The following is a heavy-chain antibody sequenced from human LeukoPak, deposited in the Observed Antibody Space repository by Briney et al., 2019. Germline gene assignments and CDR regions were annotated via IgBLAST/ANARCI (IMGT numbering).Heavy chain of an antibody. J-gene: IGHJ4*02. Sequence: PSETLSLTCNVSGASFESHYWTWIRQTPDKRLEWIGYYFDTGSTDYNPSLKSRVTMSVDRSKNQFFLSLKSVTAADTAVYYCVRTGWELLTTWGQGTLVTVSS. CDR3: VRTGWELLTT. CDR2: YFDTGST. CDR1: GASFESHY. V-gene: IGHV4-59*11. D-gene: IGHD4-23*01.